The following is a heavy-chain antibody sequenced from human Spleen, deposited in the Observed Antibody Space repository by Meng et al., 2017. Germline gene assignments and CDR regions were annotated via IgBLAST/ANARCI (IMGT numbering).Heavy chain of an antibody. V-gene: IGHV4-34*01. D-gene: IGHD4-11*01. CDR2: INHSGST. Sequence: QVQSQQWRARLLKPPATPSRTCVVSGGSFSDYYWSCVRQSPGKGLEWIGEINHSGSTNYNPSLESRATISVDTSQNNLSLKLSSVTAADSAVYYCARGPTTMAHYFDYWGQGTLVTVSS. CDR1: GGSFSDYY. CDR3: ARGPTTMAHYFDY. J-gene: IGHJ4*02.